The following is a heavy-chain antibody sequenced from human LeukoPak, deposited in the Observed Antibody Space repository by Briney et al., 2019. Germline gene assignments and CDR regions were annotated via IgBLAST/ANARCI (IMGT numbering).Heavy chain of an antibody. V-gene: IGHV3-30*03. D-gene: IGHD4-17*01. J-gene: IGHJ6*02. Sequence: PGGSLRLSCAASGFTFRGYVMHWVRQAPGKGLEWVALISYDGSNKDYTDSVKGRFTISRDNSKNTLYLQLNSLRAEDTAVYYCVWDYGDYVMDVWGLGTTVIVTS. CDR1: GFTFRGYV. CDR2: ISYDGSNK. CDR3: VWDYGDYVMDV.